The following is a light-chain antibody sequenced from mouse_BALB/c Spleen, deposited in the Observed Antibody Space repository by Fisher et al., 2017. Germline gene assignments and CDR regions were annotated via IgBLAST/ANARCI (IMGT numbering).Light chain of an antibody. CDR2: DTS. V-gene: IGKV4-59*01. J-gene: IGKJ5*01. CDR1: SSISY. Sequence: IVITQSTAIMSASPGEKVTMTCSASSSISYMNWYQQKPGSSPKRWIYDTSKLASGVPARFSGSGSGTSYSLTISSMEAEDAATYYCQQWSSNPPTFGAGTKLELK. CDR3: QQWSSNPPT.